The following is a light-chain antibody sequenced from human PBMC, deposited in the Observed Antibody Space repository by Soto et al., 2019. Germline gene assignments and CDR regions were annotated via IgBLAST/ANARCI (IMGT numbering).Light chain of an antibody. CDR3: ASWDDNLSGYV. CDR2: SNN. J-gene: IGLJ1*01. V-gene: IGLV1-44*01. CDR1: SSNIGSNS. Sequence: QSVVTQTPSTSGTPGQRVTTSCSGSSSNIGSNSVNWYQQLQGTAPKLVIYSNNQRPSGVPDRFSGSKSGTSASLAISGLRSEDEADYYCASWDDNLSGYVFGTGTKVTIL.